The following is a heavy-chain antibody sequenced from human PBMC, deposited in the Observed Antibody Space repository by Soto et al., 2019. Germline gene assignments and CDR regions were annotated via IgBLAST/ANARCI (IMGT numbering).Heavy chain of an antibody. D-gene: IGHD2-2*01. J-gene: IGHJ4*02. V-gene: IGHV3-15*01. CDR1: GFTFSNAW. CDR3: TTGLGYCSSTSCYPYDY. Sequence: LRLSCAASGFTFSNAWMSWVRQAPGKGLEWVGRIKSKTDGGTTDYAAPVKGRFTISRDGSKNTLYLQMNSLKTEDTAVYYCTTGLGYCSSTSCYPYDYWGQGTLVTVSS. CDR2: IKSKTDGGTT.